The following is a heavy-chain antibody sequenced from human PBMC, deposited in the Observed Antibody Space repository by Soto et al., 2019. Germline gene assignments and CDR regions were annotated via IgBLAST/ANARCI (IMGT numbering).Heavy chain of an antibody. D-gene: IGHD3-10*01. CDR2: INHSGST. V-gene: IGHV4-34*01. CDR1: GGSFSGYY. Sequence: SETLSLTCAVYGGSFSGYYWTWIRQPPGTGLEWIGEINHSGSTNYNPSLKSRVTISVDTSKNQFSLNLTSVTAADTAVYFCARRHGVDIDAYYWGQGILVTVSS. CDR3: ARRHGVDIDAYY. J-gene: IGHJ4*02.